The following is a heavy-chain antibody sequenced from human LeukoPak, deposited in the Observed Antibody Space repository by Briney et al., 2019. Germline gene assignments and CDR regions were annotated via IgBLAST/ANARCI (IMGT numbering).Heavy chain of an antibody. CDR3: ARDVDTSMAYYFDC. D-gene: IGHD5-18*01. J-gene: IGHJ4*02. Sequence: ASVKVSCKASGYTFTSYGISWVRQAPGQGLEWMGWISAYNGNTNYAQRVQGRVTMTTDTSTSTAYMELRSLRSDETAVYYCARDVDTSMAYYFDCWGQGTLVTVSS. V-gene: IGHV1-18*01. CDR1: GYTFTSYG. CDR2: ISAYNGNT.